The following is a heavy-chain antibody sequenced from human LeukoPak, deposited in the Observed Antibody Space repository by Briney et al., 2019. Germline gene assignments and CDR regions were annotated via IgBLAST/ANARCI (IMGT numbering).Heavy chain of an antibody. CDR1: GFTFSSYA. D-gene: IGHD3-9*01. J-gene: IGHJ4*02. V-gene: IGHV3-23*01. CDR3: AKDFDETYYDILTGYYFTWGHDY. Sequence: GGSLRLSCAASGFTFSSYAMSWVRQAPGKGLEWVPAISGSGGSTYYADSVKGRFTISRDNSKNTLYLQMNSLRAEDTAVYYCAKDFDETYYDILTGYYFTWGHDYWGQGTLVTVSS. CDR2: ISGSGGST.